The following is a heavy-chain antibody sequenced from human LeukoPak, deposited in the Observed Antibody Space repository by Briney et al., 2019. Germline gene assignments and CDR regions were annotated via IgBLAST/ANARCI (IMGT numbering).Heavy chain of an antibody. J-gene: IGHJ6*03. CDR1: GGTFSSYA. CDR3: ASPNYRNYYYMDV. Sequence: SSVKVSCKASGGTFSSYAISWVRQAPGQGLDWMGGIIPIFGTANYAQKFQGRATITADESTSTAYMELSSLRSEDTAVYYCASPNYRNYYYMDVWGKGTTVTVSS. CDR2: IIPIFGTA. V-gene: IGHV1-69*13. D-gene: IGHD4/OR15-4a*01.